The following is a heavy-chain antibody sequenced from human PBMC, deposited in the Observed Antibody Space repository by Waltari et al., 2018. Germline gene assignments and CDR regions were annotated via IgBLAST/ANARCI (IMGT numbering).Heavy chain of an antibody. V-gene: IGHV4-61*02. CDR2: IYTSRGT. CDR1: GGSISSGSYY. Sequence: QVQLQESGPGLVKPSQTLSLTCTVSGGSISSGSYYWSWIRQPAGQGLEWIGRIYTSRGTNYTPSLKSRVTISVDTSKNQFSRKLSSVTAADTAVYYCARDYGDYSHDYWGQGTLVTVSS. D-gene: IGHD4-17*01. CDR3: ARDYGDYSHDY. J-gene: IGHJ4*02.